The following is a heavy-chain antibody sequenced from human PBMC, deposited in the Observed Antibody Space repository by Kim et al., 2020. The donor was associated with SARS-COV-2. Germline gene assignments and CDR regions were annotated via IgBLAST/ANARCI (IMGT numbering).Heavy chain of an antibody. V-gene: IGHV3-66*01. CDR1: GFTVSSNY. D-gene: IGHD6-13*01. J-gene: IGHJ4*02. Sequence: GGSLRLSCAASGFTVSSNYMSWVRQAPGKGLEWVSVIYSGGSTYYADSVKGRFTISRDNSKNTLYLQMNSLRAEDTAVYYCARDLGINIAAAHGGFDYWGQGTLVTVSS. CDR3: ARDLGINIAAAHGGFDY. CDR2: IYSGGST.